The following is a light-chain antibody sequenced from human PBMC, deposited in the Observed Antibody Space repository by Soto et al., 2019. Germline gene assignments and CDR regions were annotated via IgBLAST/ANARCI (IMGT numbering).Light chain of an antibody. V-gene: IGLV1-40*01. CDR2: GNS. Sequence: QSVLTQPPSVSGAPGQRVTISCTGSSSNIGAGYDVHWYQQLPGTAPNLLIYGNSNRPSGVPDRFSGSKSGSSASLAITGLQAEEEADYYCQSYDSSLRGGVFGGGTKLTVL. CDR3: QSYDSSLRGGV. CDR1: SSNIGAGYD. J-gene: IGLJ3*02.